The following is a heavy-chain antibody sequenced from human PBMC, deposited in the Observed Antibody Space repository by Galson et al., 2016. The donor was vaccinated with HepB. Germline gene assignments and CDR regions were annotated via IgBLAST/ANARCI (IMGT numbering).Heavy chain of an antibody. CDR3: ARDTYYFWDGFTSYAFDI. CDR2: VYSSGST. D-gene: IGHD3-3*01. V-gene: IGHV4-61*02. J-gene: IGHJ3*02. Sequence: TLSLTCSVSGDSISSGTYYWSWIRQPAGRGLEWIGRVYSSGSTNYNPSLKSRATISVDTSKNLFSLRLSSVTAADTALYYCARDTYYFWDGFTSYAFDIWGQGRMVTVSS. CDR1: GDSISSGTYY.